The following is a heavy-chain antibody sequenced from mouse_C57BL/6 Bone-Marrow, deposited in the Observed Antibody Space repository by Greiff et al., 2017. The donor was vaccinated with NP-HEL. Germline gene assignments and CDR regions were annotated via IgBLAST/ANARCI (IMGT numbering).Heavy chain of an antibody. D-gene: IGHD2-10*01. CDR2: INPNYGTT. J-gene: IGHJ4*01. Sequence: VQLQQSGAELARPGASVKLSCKASGYTFTSYGISWVKQRTGQGLEWIGVINPNYGTTSYNQKFKGKATLTVDQSSSTAYMQLNSLTSEDSAVYYCARWSYSSVAMDYWGQGTSVTVSS. V-gene: IGHV1-81*01. CDR3: ARWSYSSVAMDY. CDR1: GYTFTSYG.